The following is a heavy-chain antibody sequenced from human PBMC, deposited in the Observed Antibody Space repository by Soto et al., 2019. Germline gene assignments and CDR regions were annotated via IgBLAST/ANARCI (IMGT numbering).Heavy chain of an antibody. V-gene: IGHV3-15*02. CDR3: TATMQGDFWSGYEFYYMDV. Sequence: EMQLVESGGALVKPWGSLRLSCAGSGFSLNNAGMSWVRQAPGKGLAWVGRFKRKSGGGTIDYAAPVNGRFTIARDESKSTLYLQMDSLKSEDTGVYYCTATMQGDFWSGYEFYYMDVWGKGTTVTVSS. CDR1: GFSLNNAG. CDR2: FKRKSGGGTI. D-gene: IGHD3-3*01. J-gene: IGHJ6*03.